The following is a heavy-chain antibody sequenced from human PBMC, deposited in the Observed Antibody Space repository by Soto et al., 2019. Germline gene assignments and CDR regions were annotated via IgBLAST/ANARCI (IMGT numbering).Heavy chain of an antibody. CDR1: GGSISQYY. CDR2: RYSGGST. D-gene: IGHD3-10*01. Sequence: QVQLQESGPGLVKPSETLSLSCGVSGGSISQYYWSWIRQPAGKGLEWIGRRYSGGSTNYNPSLESRVTMSVDKAKNTFSLKLSSVTAADTAVYYCARGPGGFGDFSLDYWGQGTLVTVSS. CDR3: ARGPGGFGDFSLDY. V-gene: IGHV4-4*07. J-gene: IGHJ4*02.